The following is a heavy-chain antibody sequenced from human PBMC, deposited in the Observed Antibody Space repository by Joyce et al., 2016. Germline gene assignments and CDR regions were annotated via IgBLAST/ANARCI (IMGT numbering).Heavy chain of an antibody. CDR1: GYYFISYW. D-gene: IGHD1-26*01. V-gene: IGHV5-51*01. CDR3: VRQVVGDKDY. Sequence: EVQLVQSGAELKKPGESLKISCEASGYYFISYWIGWVRQMPGKGLEWMGIIYPGGSNPRYGPSCEGQVTISADKSINTAYLEWSSLKASDTAIYYCVRQVVGDKDYWGQGTLVTVSS. CDR2: IYPGGSNP. J-gene: IGHJ4*02.